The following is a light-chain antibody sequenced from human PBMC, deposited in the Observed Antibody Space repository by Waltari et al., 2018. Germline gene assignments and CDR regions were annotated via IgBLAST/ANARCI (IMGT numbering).Light chain of an antibody. CDR2: EVS. J-gene: IGLJ1*01. CDR1: SSDVGGYNY. Sequence: QSALTQPASVSGSPGQSITIHCTGTSSDVGGYNYVPWYQQHPGKAPKLMIYEVSNRPSGVSNRFSGSKSGNTASLTISGLQAEDEADYYCSSYTSSSTYVFGTGTKVTVL. V-gene: IGLV2-14*01. CDR3: SSYTSSSTYV.